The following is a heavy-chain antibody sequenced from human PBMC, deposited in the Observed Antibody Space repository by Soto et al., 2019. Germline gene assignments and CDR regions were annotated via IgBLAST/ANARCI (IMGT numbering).Heavy chain of an antibody. CDR3: ARASRGYDRSGYYYNPYYYGMDV. CDR1: GYSFTGYY. V-gene: IGHV1-2*04. J-gene: IGHJ6*02. CDR2: INPNSGGT. Sequence: ASVKVSCKASGYSFTGYYMHWVRQAPGQGLEWMGWINPNSGGTNYAQKFQGWVTMTRDTSISTAYMELSRLRSDDTAVYYCARASRGYDRSGYYYNPYYYGMDVWGQGTTVTVSS. D-gene: IGHD3-22*01.